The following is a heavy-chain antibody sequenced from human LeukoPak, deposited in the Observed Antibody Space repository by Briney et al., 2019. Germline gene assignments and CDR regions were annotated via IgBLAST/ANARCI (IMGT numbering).Heavy chain of an antibody. CDR3: AREIVGFGDYYMDV. J-gene: IGHJ6*03. Sequence: SETLSLTCAVSGGSISSYYWSWIRQPPGKGLEWIGYIYYSGSTNYNPSLKSRVTISVDTSKNQFSLKLSSVTAADTAVYYCAREIVGFGDYYMDVWGKGTTVTVSS. D-gene: IGHD3-10*01. V-gene: IGHV4-59*01. CDR1: GGSISSYY. CDR2: IYYSGST.